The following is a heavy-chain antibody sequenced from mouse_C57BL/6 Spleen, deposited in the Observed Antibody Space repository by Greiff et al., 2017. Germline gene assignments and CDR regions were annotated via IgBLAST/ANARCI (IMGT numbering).Heavy chain of an antibody. J-gene: IGHJ1*03. CDR1: GYAFSSSW. Sequence: VKLMESGPELVKPGASVKISCKASGYAFSSSWMNWVKQRPGKGLEWIGRIYPGDGDTNYNGKFKGKATLTADKSSSTAYMQLSSLTSEDSAVYFCAREGLLGYFDVWGTGTTVTVSA. V-gene: IGHV1-82*01. CDR3: AREGLLGYFDV. CDR2: IYPGDGDT. D-gene: IGHD2-3*01.